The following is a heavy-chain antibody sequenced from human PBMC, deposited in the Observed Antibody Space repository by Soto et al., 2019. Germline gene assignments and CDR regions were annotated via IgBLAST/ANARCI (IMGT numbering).Heavy chain of an antibody. CDR2: INHSGST. Sequence: SETLSLTCAVYGGSFSGYYWSWIRQPPGKGLEWIGEINHSGSTNYNPSLKSRVTISVDTSKNQFSLKLSSVTAADTAVYYCARGRIAVAGTRYYSYGMDVWGQGTTVTVS. CDR3: ARGRIAVAGTRYYSYGMDV. J-gene: IGHJ6*02. V-gene: IGHV4-34*01. CDR1: GGSFSGYY. D-gene: IGHD6-19*01.